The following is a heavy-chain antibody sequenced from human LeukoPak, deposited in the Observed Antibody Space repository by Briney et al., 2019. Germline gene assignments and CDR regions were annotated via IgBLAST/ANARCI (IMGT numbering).Heavy chain of an antibody. D-gene: IGHD3-3*01. Sequence: GGSLRLSCAASGSTSSSYWMHWVRQAPGKGLVWVSRINSDGSSTSYADSVKGRFTISRDNAKNTLYLQMNSLRAEDTAVYYCASGYDFWSDFFDYWGQGTLVTVSS. V-gene: IGHV3-74*01. CDR2: INSDGSST. CDR3: ASGYDFWSDFFDY. CDR1: GSTSSSYW. J-gene: IGHJ4*02.